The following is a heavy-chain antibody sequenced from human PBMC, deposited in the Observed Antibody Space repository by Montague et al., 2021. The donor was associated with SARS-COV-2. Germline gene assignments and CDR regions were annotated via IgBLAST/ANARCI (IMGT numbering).Heavy chain of an antibody. J-gene: IGHJ3*02. V-gene: IGHV4-39*01. CDR2: IYYSGCT. CDR1: GGSISSSSYY. CDR3: ATYYDILTGYYIDAFDI. D-gene: IGHD3-9*01. Sequence: SETLSLTCTVSGGSISSSSYYWGWIRQPPGKGLEWIGSIYYSGCTYYNPPLKSRVTISVDTSKNQFSLKLSSVTAADTAVYYCATYYDILTGYYIDAFDIWGQGTMVTVSS.